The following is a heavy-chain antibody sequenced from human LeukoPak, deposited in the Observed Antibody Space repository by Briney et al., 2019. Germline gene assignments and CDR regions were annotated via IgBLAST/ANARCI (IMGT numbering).Heavy chain of an antibody. CDR2: IYSGGST. Sequence: GGSLSLSWAPSGFTAISNNMSWFRRAPGRGLEWVSVIYSGGSTYYADSVKGRFTISRDNSKNTLYLQMNSLRAEDTAVYYCASQEGGDYFDYWGQGTLVTVSS. D-gene: IGHD3-16*01. CDR3: ASQEGGDYFDY. V-gene: IGHV3-66*02. CDR1: GFTAISNN. J-gene: IGHJ4*02.